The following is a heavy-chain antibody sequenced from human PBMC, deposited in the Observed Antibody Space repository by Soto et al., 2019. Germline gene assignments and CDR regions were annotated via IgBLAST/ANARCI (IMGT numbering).Heavy chain of an antibody. CDR1: GGSISNNNYY. CDR2: IYYSGST. CDR3: ARNHWGGKRVPPSREDWFDP. Sequence: QLQLQESGPGLVKPSETLSLTCTVSGGSISNNNYYWGWIRQPPGKGLEWIGSIYYSGSTYYNPSLTGRVPISVDTSKGQFSLKLSFVTAADTAVYYSARNHWGGKRVPPSREDWFDPWGQGHLVTVSS. D-gene: IGHD2-2*01. V-gene: IGHV4-39*01. J-gene: IGHJ5*02.